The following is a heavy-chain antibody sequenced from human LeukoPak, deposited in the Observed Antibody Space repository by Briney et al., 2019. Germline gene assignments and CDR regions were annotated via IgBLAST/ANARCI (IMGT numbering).Heavy chain of an antibody. V-gene: IGHV4-4*07. CDR1: GGSISSYY. Sequence: SETLSLTCTVSGGSISSYYWRWIRQPAGKGLEWIGRIYTSGSTNYNPSLKSRVTISVDTSKNQFSLKLSSVTAADTAVYYCARSLAVAGAHFDYWGQGTLVTVSS. J-gene: IGHJ4*02. CDR2: IYTSGST. D-gene: IGHD6-19*01. CDR3: ARSLAVAGAHFDY.